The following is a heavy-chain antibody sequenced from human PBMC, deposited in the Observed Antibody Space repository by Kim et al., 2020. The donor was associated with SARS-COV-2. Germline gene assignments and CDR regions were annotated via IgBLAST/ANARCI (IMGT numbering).Heavy chain of an antibody. J-gene: IGHJ4*02. V-gene: IGHV3-11*01. Sequence: IYYADSVKGRFTISRDNAKNSLYLQMNSLRAEDTAVYYCARGLTKLAFGYWGQGTLVTVSS. CDR3: ARGLTKLAFGY. D-gene: IGHD4-4*01. CDR2: I.